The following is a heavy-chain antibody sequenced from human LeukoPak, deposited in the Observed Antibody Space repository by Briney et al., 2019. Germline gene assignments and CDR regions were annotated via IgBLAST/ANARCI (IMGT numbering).Heavy chain of an antibody. Sequence: GSLRLSCAASGFTVSSNYMSWIRQPPGKGLEWIGYIYYSGSTNYNPSPKSRVTISVDTSKNQFSLKLSSVTAADTAVYYCARGKGSGSYSAVLDYWGQGTLVTVSS. CDR1: GFTVSSNY. V-gene: IGHV4-59*02. CDR3: ARGKGSGSYSAVLDY. J-gene: IGHJ4*02. CDR2: IYYSGST. D-gene: IGHD1-26*01.